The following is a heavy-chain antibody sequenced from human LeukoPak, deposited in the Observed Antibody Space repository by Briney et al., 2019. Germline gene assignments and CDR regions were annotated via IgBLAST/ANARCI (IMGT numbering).Heavy chain of an antibody. J-gene: IGHJ4*02. D-gene: IGHD6-19*01. CDR2: INSDGSST. CDR3: AREYSSGWYENYSDY. V-gene: IGHV3-74*01. CDR1: GFNFISYY. Sequence: GGSLRLSCAASGFNFISYYMHWVRQDPGKGLVWVSRINSDGSSTRYADSVKGRFTISRDNAKNTLYLQMNSLRAEDTAVYYCAREYSSGWYENYSDYWGQGTLVTVSS.